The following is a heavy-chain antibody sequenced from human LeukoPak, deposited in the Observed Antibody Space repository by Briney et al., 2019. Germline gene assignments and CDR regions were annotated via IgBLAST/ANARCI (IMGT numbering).Heavy chain of an antibody. D-gene: IGHD6-13*01. CDR3: ARGAAAASDAFDI. CDR2: ISSSSSYI. J-gene: IGHJ3*02. V-gene: IGHV3-21*01. Sequence: PGGSLRLSCAASGSTFSSYSMNWVRQAPGKGLEWVSSISSSSSYIYYADSVKGRFTISRDNAKNSLYLQMNSLRAEDTAVYYCARGAAAASDAFDIWGQGTMVTVSS. CDR1: GSTFSSYS.